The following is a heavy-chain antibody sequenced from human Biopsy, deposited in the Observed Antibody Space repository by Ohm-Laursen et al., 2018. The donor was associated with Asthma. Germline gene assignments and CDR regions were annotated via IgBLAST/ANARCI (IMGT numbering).Heavy chain of an antibody. Sequence: GTLSLTCRVSGGSISSDYWSWLRQSPGKGLEWIGYIHNIGNTNYNPSLKSRVTISLDTSKNHFSLRLSFATAADPVVYFCARGQGRGIQLWSLDPWGQGILVTVSS. V-gene: IGHV4-59*01. CDR2: IHNIGNT. J-gene: IGHJ5*02. CDR3: ARGQGRGIQLWSLDP. D-gene: IGHD5-18*01. CDR1: GGSISSDY.